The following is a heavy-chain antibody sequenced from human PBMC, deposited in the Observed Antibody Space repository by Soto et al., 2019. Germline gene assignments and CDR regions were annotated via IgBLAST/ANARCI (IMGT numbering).Heavy chain of an antibody. CDR3: ARDARDCSSTSCYGHSYDGMDV. CDR2: INPNSGGT. V-gene: IGHV1-2*04. Sequence: VKVSCKASGYTFTGYYMHWVRQAPGQGLEWMGWINPNSGGTNYAQKFQGWVAMTRDTSISTAYMELSRLRSDDTAVYYCARDARDCSSTSCYGHSYDGMDVWGQGTTVTVSS. J-gene: IGHJ6*02. D-gene: IGHD2-2*01. CDR1: GYTFTGYY.